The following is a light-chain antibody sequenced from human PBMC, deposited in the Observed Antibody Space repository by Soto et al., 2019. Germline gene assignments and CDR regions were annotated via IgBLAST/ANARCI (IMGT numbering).Light chain of an antibody. V-gene: IGKV3-20*01. CDR3: QQYGRSLT. Sequence: EIVLTQSPATLSLSPGERATLSCRASQSVSSSYLAWYQQKPGQAPRLLIYGISSRAAGIPDRFSGSGSGTDFTLTISRLEPEDFAVYFCQQYGRSLTFGGGTKVDIK. J-gene: IGKJ4*01. CDR2: GIS. CDR1: QSVSSSY.